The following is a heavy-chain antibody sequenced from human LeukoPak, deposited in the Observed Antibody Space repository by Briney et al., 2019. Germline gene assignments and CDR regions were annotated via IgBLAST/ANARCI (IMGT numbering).Heavy chain of an antibody. CDR2: ISASGGST. CDR3: AKGHKYCSSTSCQGAYYYYGMDV. J-gene: IGHJ6*02. CDR1: GFSFSSYA. Sequence: GGSLRLSCAASGFSFSSYAMSWVRQAPGKGLEWVSAISASGGSTYYADSVKGRFTISRDNSKNTLYLQMNSLRAEDTAVYYCAKGHKYCSSTSCQGAYYYYGMDVWGQGTTVTVSS. D-gene: IGHD2-2*01. V-gene: IGHV3-23*01.